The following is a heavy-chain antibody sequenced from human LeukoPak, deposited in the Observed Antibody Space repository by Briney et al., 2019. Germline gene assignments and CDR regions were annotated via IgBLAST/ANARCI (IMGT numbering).Heavy chain of an antibody. D-gene: IGHD3-22*01. CDR2: LSGSGAST. V-gene: IGHV3-23*01. J-gene: IGHJ4*02. CDR3: AKEYSSGGFDY. Sequence: GGSLRLSCAASGFTFSIYAMSWVRQAPGKGLEWVSSLSGSGASTYYADSVKGRFTISRDNSKNTLYLQMNSLRAEDTAVYYCAKEYSSGGFDYWGQGTLVTVPS. CDR1: GFTFSIYA.